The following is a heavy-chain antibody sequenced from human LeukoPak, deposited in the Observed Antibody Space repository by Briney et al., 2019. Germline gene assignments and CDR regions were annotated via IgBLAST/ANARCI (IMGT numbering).Heavy chain of an antibody. CDR1: GYTFTDYY. CDR2: INPNSGGT. V-gene: IGHV1-2*02. D-gene: IGHD1-26*01. CDR3: ARNQRDGSYPHFDY. J-gene: IGHJ4*02. Sequence: ASVKVSCKASGYTFTDYYMHWVRQAPGQGLEWMGWINPNSGGTNYAQKFQGRVTVTRDASISTAYMELSRVTSDDTAVYYCARNQRDGSYPHFDYWGQGTLVTVSS.